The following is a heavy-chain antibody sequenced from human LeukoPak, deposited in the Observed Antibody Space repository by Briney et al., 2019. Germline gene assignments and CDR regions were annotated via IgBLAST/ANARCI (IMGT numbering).Heavy chain of an antibody. J-gene: IGHJ5*02. CDR2: INHSGST. D-gene: IGHD6-13*01. V-gene: IGHV4-34*01. CDR3: ARAGGPDRLAAAGTRRNWFDP. Sequence: PSETLSLTCAVYGGSFSGYYWSWIRQPPGKGLEWIGEINHSGSTNYNPSLKSRVTISVETSKNQCSLKLSSVTAADTAVYYCARAGGPDRLAAAGTRRNWFDPWGQGTLVTVSS. CDR1: GGSFSGYY.